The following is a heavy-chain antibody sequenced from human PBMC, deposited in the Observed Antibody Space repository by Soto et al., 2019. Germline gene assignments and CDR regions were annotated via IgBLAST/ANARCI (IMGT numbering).Heavy chain of an antibody. J-gene: IGHJ3*02. CDR3: ISTRPGTNVFDM. Sequence: EVQLAESGGGLVEPGGSLRLSCAGSGITLSNAWMNWVRQAAGKGLEWVGRIRSKGDGGATEYAAPVKGRFTFSRDDSENTLFLQMSALKPEDTGVYFCISTRPGTNVFDMWGPGTMVIVSS. CDR2: IRSKGDGGAT. D-gene: IGHD1-1*01. CDR1: GITLSNAW. V-gene: IGHV3-15*01.